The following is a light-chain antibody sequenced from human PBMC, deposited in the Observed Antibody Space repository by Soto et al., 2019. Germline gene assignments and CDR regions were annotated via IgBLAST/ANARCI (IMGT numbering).Light chain of an antibody. CDR1: SSDVGGYNY. V-gene: IGLV2-14*01. J-gene: IGLJ1*01. CDR3: SPYTSSSTLLYV. Sequence: QPVLTQPASVSGSPGQSITISCTGTSSDVGGYNYVSWYQQHPGKAPKLMIYDVSNRPSGVSNRFSGSKSGNTASLTISGLQAEDEADYYCSPYTSSSTLLYVFGTGTKLTVL. CDR2: DVS.